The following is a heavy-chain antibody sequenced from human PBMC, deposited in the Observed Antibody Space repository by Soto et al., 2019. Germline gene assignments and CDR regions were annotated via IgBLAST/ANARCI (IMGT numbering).Heavy chain of an antibody. Sequence: ASETLSLTYAVYGGSFSGYYWSWIRQPPGKGLEWIGEINHSGSTNYNPSLKSRVTISVDTSKNQFSLKLSSVTAADTAVYYCARHDSAHAFDIWGQGTMVTVSS. CDR2: INHSGST. CDR3: ARHDSAHAFDI. CDR1: GGSFSGYY. D-gene: IGHD3-16*01. J-gene: IGHJ3*02. V-gene: IGHV4-34*01.